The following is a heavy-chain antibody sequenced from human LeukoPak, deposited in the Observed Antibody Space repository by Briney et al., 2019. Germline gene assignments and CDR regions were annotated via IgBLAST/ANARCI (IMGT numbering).Heavy chain of an antibody. J-gene: IGHJ1*01. CDR2: IYYSGST. CDR1: GGSISSGGYY. D-gene: IGHD6-25*01. Sequence: SSETLSLTCTVSGGSISSGGYYWSWLRQHPGKGLEWIGYIYYSGSTYYNPSLKSRVTISVDTSKNQFSLKLSSVTAADTAVYYCARGGSYSSAGQHWGQGTLVTVSS. CDR3: ARGGSYSSAGQH. V-gene: IGHV4-31*03.